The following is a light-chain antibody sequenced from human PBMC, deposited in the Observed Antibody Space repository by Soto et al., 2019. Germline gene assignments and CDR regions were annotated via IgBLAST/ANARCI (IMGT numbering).Light chain of an antibody. J-gene: IGLJ3*02. CDR3: CSHVGGSSPQWV. CDR1: SNDVGGYNL. CDR2: EVN. V-gene: IGLV2-23*02. Sequence: LTQPPSVSGSPGQSITISCTGTSNDVGGYNLVSWFQQHPGKAPKLMISEVNKRPSGVSNRFSGSKSANTASLTISGLQAEDEADYYCCSHVGGSSPQWVFGGGTKLTVL.